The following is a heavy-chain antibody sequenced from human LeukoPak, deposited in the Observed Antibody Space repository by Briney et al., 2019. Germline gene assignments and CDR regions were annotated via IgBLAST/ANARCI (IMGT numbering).Heavy chain of an antibody. Sequence: GGSLRLSCAASGFTFSSYNMNWVRQAPGKGLEWVSYISSSSSTIYYADSVKGRFTISRDNSKGTVYLHMNSLRPEDTAVYYCAKDDAWLQYGDWGRGTLVTVSS. D-gene: IGHD5-24*01. V-gene: IGHV3-48*01. CDR1: GFTFSSYN. J-gene: IGHJ4*02. CDR3: AKDDAWLQYGD. CDR2: ISSSSSTI.